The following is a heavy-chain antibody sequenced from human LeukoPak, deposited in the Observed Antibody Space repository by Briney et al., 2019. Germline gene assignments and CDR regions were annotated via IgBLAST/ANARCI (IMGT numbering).Heavy chain of an antibody. CDR3: ARASYCSGGSCYSDY. CDR1: GYTFTSYG. CDR2: ISAYNGNT. V-gene: IGHV1-18*01. D-gene: IGHD2-15*01. Sequence: ASVKVSCKASGYTFTSYGITWVRQAPGQGLEWMGWISAYNGNTIYAQKVKGRVTMTTDTSTSTAYMELRSLKSDDTAVYYCARASYCSGGSCYSDYWGQGTLVTVSS. J-gene: IGHJ4*02.